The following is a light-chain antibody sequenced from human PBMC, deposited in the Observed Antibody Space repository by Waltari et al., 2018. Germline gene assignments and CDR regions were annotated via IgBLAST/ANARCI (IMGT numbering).Light chain of an antibody. J-gene: IGKJ1*01. Sequence: VLTQSPGTLSLSPGERATHSCRASRVVIKYLAWYQQTPGQAPRLLIYHASTWGTGVPDRFSGSGSGTDFSLTISRLEPDDFAVYYCQKYDSLPATFGQGTRVEIK. CDR1: RVVIKY. CDR2: HAS. CDR3: QKYDSLPAT. V-gene: IGKV3-20*01.